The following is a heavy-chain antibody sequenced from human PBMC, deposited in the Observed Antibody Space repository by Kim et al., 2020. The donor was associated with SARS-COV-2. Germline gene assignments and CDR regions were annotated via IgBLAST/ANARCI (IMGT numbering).Heavy chain of an antibody. CDR1: GFTFSNAW. V-gene: IGHV3-15*01. CDR2: IKSKTDGGTT. J-gene: IGHJ4*02. D-gene: IGHD3-22*01. CDR3: TTAGGPYYYDSSGYYYYHFDY. Sequence: GGSLRLSCAASGFTFSNAWMSWVRQAPGKGLEWVGRIKSKTDGGTTDYAAPVKGRFTISRDDSKNTLYLQMNSLKTEDTAVYYCTTAGGPYYYDSSGYYYYHFDYWGQGTLVTVSS.